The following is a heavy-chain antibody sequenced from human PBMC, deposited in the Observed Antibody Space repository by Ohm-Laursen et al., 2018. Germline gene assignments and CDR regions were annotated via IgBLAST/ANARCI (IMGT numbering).Heavy chain of an antibody. V-gene: IGHV3-9*01. CDR2: ISWNSANI. D-gene: IGHD2-15*01. J-gene: IGHJ4*02. CDR3: ARDLYCSGRTCYFEPYYFDY. CDR1: GFTFSSYG. Sequence: SLRLSCTASGFTFSSYGMHWVRQAPGKGLEWVSGISWNSANIGYVDSVKGRFTISRDSANKSVYLQMNSLRAEDTAVYYCARDLYCSGRTCYFEPYYFDYWGQGTLVTVSS.